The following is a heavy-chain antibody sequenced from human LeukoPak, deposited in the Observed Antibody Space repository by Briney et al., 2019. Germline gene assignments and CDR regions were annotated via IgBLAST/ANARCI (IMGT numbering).Heavy chain of an antibody. Sequence: ASVKVSCKASGYTFTSYYMHWVRQAPGQGLEWMGIINPSGGSTGYAQKFQGRVTMTRDTSTSTVYMELSSLRSEDTAVYYCARDKVETPKYYYYYYGMDVWGQGTTVTVSS. CDR3: ARDKVETPKYYYYYYGMDV. CDR1: GYTFTSYY. CDR2: INPSGGST. V-gene: IGHV1-46*01. J-gene: IGHJ6*02.